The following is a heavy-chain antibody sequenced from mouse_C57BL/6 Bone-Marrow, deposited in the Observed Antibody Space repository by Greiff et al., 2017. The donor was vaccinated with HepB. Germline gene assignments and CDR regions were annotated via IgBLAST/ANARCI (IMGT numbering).Heavy chain of an antibody. J-gene: IGHJ2*01. CDR1: GFTFSRYA. Sequence: DVKLVESGGGLVKPGGSLKLSCAASGFTFSRYAMSWVRQTPEKRLAWVATISDGGSYTYYPDNVKGRFTISRDNAKNNLYLQMSHLKSEDTAMYYCARAGDYGSSYGYWGQGTTLTVSS. CDR3: ARAGDYGSSYGY. D-gene: IGHD1-1*01. CDR2: ISDGGSYT. V-gene: IGHV5-4*03.